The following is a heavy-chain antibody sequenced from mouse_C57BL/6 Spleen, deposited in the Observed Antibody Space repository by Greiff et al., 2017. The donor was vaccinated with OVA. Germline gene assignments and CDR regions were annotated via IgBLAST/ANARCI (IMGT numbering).Heavy chain of an antibody. V-gene: IGHV1-59*01. CDR3: ARKLSNWDDFDY. Sequence: QVQLQQPGAELVRPGTSVKLSCKASGYTFTSYWMHWVKQRPGQGLEWIGVIDPSDSYTNYTQKFKGKATLTVDTSSSTAYMQLSSLTSEDSAVYYCARKLSNWDDFDYWGQGTTLTVSS. D-gene: IGHD4-1*01. CDR2: IDPSDSYT. J-gene: IGHJ2*01. CDR1: GYTFTSYW.